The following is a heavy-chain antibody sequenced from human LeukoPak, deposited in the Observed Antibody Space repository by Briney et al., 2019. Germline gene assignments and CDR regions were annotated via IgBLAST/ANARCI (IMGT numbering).Heavy chain of an antibody. CDR1: GYTFTSYA. CDR3: TIVDYGDY. Sequence: GASVTVSCTASGYTFTSYAMHWVRQAPGQRLEWMGWVTTGNGNTMYSQKFQGRVTFTRDTSASTAYMDLRGLRSEDTAVYYCTIVDYGDYWGQGTLVTVSS. CDR2: VTTGNGNT. V-gene: IGHV1-3*04. J-gene: IGHJ4*02.